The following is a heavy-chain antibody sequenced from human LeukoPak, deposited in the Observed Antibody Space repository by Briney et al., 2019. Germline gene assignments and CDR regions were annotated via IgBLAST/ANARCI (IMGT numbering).Heavy chain of an antibody. V-gene: IGHV4-59*08. CDR2: FVYSGST. CDR1: GASVSNYY. Sequence: WETLSLTCRVSGASVSNYYWSWIRQSPGKGLEWIGFFVYSGSTNYNPSLNSRVTTSIDTSMNQLSLTLVSVTAADTAVYFCARHHDGGPKLRLDFWGLGVLVTVSS. D-gene: IGHD2-15*01. J-gene: IGHJ4*02. CDR3: ARHHDGGPKLRLDF.